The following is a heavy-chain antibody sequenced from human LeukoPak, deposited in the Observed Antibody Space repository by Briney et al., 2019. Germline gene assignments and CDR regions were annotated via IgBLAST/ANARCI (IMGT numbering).Heavy chain of an antibody. CDR1: GFTFSDYY. CDR3: ARDESPPGIAVAGPFDH. D-gene: IGHD6-19*01. Sequence: GGSLRLSCAASGFTFSDYYMSWIRQAPGKGLEWVSYISSSSSYTNYADSVKGRFTISRDNAKNSLYLQMNSLRAEDTAVYYCARDESPPGIAVAGPFDHWGQGTLVTVSS. V-gene: IGHV3-11*06. CDR2: ISSSSSYT. J-gene: IGHJ4*02.